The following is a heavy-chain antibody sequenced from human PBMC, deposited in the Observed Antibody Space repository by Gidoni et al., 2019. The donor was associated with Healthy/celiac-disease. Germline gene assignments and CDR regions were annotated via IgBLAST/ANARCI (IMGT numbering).Heavy chain of an antibody. Sequence: EVQLVESGGGLVQPGGSLRLSCAASGFTVSSNYMSWVRQAPGKGLEWVSVIYSGGSTYYADSVKGRFTISRDNSKNTLYLQMNSLRAEDTAVYYCAREKVDTAMVNYFDYWGQGTLVTVSS. J-gene: IGHJ4*02. CDR2: IYSGGST. V-gene: IGHV3-66*02. CDR3: AREKVDTAMVNYFDY. CDR1: GFTVSSNY. D-gene: IGHD5-18*01.